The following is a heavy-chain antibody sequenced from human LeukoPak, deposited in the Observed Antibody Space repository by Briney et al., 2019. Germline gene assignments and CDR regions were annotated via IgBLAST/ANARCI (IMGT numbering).Heavy chain of an antibody. CDR2: ISWDGGST. Sequence: GGSLRLSCAASGFTFDDYAMHWVRQAPGKGLEWVSLISWDGGSTYYADSVKGRFTISRDNSKNSLYLQMNSLRAEDTALYYCAKDIRPVVAAAGFDYWGQGTLVTVSS. CDR3: AKDIRPVVAAAGFDY. V-gene: IGHV3-43D*03. J-gene: IGHJ4*02. D-gene: IGHD2-15*01. CDR1: GFTFDDYA.